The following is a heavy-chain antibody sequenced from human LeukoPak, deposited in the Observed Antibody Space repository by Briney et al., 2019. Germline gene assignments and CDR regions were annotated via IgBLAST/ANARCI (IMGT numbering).Heavy chain of an antibody. D-gene: IGHD2-21*02. J-gene: IGHJ4*02. CDR3: AGDPDFQYYFDY. CDR2: ISYSGST. Sequence: PSETLSLTCTVSGGSISSGGYSWSWIRQPPGKGLEWIGYISYSGSTYYNPSLKSRVTMSLDTSKNQFSLKLSSVTAADTAVYYCAGDPDFQYYFDYWGQGTLVTVSS. CDR1: GGSISSGGYS. V-gene: IGHV4-30-4*07.